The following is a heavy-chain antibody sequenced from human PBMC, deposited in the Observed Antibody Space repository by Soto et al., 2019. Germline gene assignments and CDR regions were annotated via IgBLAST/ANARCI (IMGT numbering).Heavy chain of an antibody. CDR1: GFTFSTYT. V-gene: IGHV3-21*01. D-gene: IGHD3-16*01. J-gene: IGHJ4*02. CDR3: AKELGRGPKTFDY. Sequence: XGSLKLSCTASGFTFSTYTMNWVRQAPGKGLEWVSSISGSGSYIYYADSVKGRFTISRDNAKKSLYLQMNSLRAEDTAVYYCAKELGRGPKTFDYWGQGTLVTVSS. CDR2: ISGSGSYI.